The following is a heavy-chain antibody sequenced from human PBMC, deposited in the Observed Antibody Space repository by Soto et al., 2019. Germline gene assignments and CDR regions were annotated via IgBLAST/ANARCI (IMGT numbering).Heavy chain of an antibody. V-gene: IGHV1-18*04. Sequence: SSVKVSCKASGYTFTSYGISWVRQAPGQGLEWMGWISAYNGNTNYAQKLQGRVTMTTDTSTSTAYMELRSLRSDDTAVYYCARDVEGGIAAKDNVYYYGMDVWGQGPTVTVSS. CDR2: ISAYNGNT. CDR1: GYTFTSYG. D-gene: IGHD6-13*01. J-gene: IGHJ6*02. CDR3: ARDVEGGIAAKDNVYYYGMDV.